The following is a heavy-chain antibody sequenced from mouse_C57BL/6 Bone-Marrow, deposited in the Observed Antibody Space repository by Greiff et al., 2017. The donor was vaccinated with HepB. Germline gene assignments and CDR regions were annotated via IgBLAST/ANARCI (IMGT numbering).Heavy chain of an antibody. V-gene: IGHV1-7*01. Sequence: VQLQQSGAELAKPGASVKLSCKASGYTFTSYWMHWVKQRPGQGLEWIGYINPSSGYTKYNQKFKDKATLTADKSSSTAYMQLSSLTYEDSAVYHCASFYDGYYGAYWGQGTLVTVSA. CDR2: INPSSGYT. D-gene: IGHD2-3*01. CDR1: GYTFTSYW. J-gene: IGHJ3*01. CDR3: ASFYDGYYGAY.